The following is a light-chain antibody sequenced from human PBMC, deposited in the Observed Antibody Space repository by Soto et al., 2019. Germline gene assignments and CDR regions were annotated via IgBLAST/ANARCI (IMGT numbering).Light chain of an antibody. CDR2: EVT. V-gene: IGLV2-8*01. J-gene: IGLJ2*01. CDR1: SNDVGAYHY. CDR3: SSYGGSNNVI. Sequence: QSVLTQPPSASGSPGQSVTISCTGTSNDVGAYHYVYWYKQFPGEAPKLMIYEVTKRPSGVPDRFSGSKSGNTASLTVSGLQADDEADYYCSSYGGSNNVIFGGGTQLTVL.